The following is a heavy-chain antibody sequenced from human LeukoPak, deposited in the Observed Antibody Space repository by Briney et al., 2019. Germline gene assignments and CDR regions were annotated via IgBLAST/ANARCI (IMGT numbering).Heavy chain of an antibody. J-gene: IGHJ4*02. CDR3: AREGPPSYDFVWGNYHYGHYFDY. D-gene: IGHD3-16*02. V-gene: IGHV3-48*01. Sequence: GGSLRLSCAASGLSFSSYSWNWVRQAPGKGLQWVAYISSSTKTIFYADSVKGRFTISRDTASNSLFLQMDSLRAEDTAVYYCAREGPPSYDFVWGNYHYGHYFDYWGQGTLVTVSS. CDR2: ISSSTKTI. CDR1: GLSFSSYS.